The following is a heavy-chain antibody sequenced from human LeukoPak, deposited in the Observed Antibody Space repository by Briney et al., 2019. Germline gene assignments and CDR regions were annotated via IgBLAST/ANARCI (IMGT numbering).Heavy chain of an antibody. CDR1: GGSISSHC. V-gene: IGHV4-59*11. Sequence: SETLSLTCTVSGGSISSHCWSWIRLPPGKGLEWIGDMYCSGSSIYNPSLKSRVTISVDTSKNQFSLKLSSVTAADTAVYYCARAQGLGGTTYYYYYGMDVWGQGTTVTVSS. CDR2: MYCSGSS. J-gene: IGHJ6*02. CDR3: ARAQGLGGTTYYYYYGMDV. D-gene: IGHD1-1*01.